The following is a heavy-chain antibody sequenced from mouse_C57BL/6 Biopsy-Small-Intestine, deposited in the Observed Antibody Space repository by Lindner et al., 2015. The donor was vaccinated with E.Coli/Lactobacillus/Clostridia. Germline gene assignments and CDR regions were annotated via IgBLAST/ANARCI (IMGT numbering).Heavy chain of an antibody. Sequence: SVKVSCKASGYIFTSYGISWVRQAPGQGLEWMGWISVYNGDTNYAPKVQGRVTLTTDTSTTTAHMELRSLRSDDTAVYYCARGPPGYYFDVSGYPPDYWGQGTLVTVSS. CDR1: GYIFTSYG. J-gene: IGHJ4*01. D-gene: IGHD1-1*01. CDR3: ARGPPGYYFDVSGYPPDY. CDR2: ISVYNGDT. V-gene: IGHV1-20*01.